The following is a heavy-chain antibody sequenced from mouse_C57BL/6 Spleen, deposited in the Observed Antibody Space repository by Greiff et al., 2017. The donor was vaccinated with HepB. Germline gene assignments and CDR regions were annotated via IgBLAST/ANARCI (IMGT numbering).Heavy chain of an antibody. Sequence: QVQLQQSGAELLKPGASVKLSCKATGYTFTGYWIEWVKQRPGHGLEWIGEILPGSGSTTYNEKFKGKATFTADTSSNTAYMQLSSLTTEDSASYYCARRTTRCYWYLDVGGTGTTVTGSA. D-gene: IGHD1-1*01. CDR1: GYTFTGYW. J-gene: IGHJ1*03. CDR2: ILPGSGST. CDR3: ARRTTRCYWYLDV. V-gene: IGHV1-9*01.